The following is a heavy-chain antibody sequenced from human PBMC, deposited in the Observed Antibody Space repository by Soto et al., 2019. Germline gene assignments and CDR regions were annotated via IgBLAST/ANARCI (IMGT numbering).Heavy chain of an antibody. Sequence: ETLSLTCAVYGGSFSGYYWSWIRQPPGKGLEWIGEINHSGSTNYNPSLKSRVTISVDTSKNQFSLKLSSVTAADTAVYYCARATLTGYSPFDYWGQGTLVTVSS. D-gene: IGHD3-9*01. CDR1: GGSFSGYY. CDR3: ARATLTGYSPFDY. V-gene: IGHV4-34*01. CDR2: INHSGST. J-gene: IGHJ4*02.